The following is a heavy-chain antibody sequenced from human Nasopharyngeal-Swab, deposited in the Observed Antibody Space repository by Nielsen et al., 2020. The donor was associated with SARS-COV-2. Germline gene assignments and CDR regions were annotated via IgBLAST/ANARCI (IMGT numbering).Heavy chain of an antibody. CDR3: ARDSAVVPAAIGCDY. V-gene: IGHV1-46*01. CDR1: GYTFTSYY. CDR2: INPSGGST. J-gene: IGHJ4*02. D-gene: IGHD2-2*02. Sequence: ASVKVSCKASGYTFTSYYMHWVRQAPGQGLEWMGLINPSGGSTSYAQKFQGRVTMTRDTSTSTVYMELSSLRSEDTAVYYCARDSAVVPAAIGCDYWGQGTLVTVSS.